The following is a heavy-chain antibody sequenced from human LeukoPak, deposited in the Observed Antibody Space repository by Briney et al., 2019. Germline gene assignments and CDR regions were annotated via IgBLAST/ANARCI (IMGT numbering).Heavy chain of an antibody. CDR1: GGSFSSGSYY. D-gene: IGHD3-10*01. V-gene: IGHV4-61*01. Sequence: SETLSLTCTVSGGSFSSGSYYWSWIRQPPGKGLEWIGYIYYSGSTNYNPSLKSRVTISVDTSKNQFSLKLSSVTAADTAVYYCARVDRVTMVLDPWGQGTLVTVSS. CDR3: ARVDRVTMVLDP. CDR2: IYYSGST. J-gene: IGHJ5*02.